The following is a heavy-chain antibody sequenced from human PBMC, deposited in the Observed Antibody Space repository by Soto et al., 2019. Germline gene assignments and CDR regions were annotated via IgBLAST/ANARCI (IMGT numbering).Heavy chain of an antibody. J-gene: IGHJ5*01. CDR3: ARGRYCLTGRCFPNWFDS. D-gene: IGHD2-15*01. CDR2: IYKSTTT. V-gene: IGHV4-30-4*01. Sequence: LSLTCSVSGDSISTVDYFWAWIRQPPGQALEYIGYIYKSTTTYYNPSFESRVAISLDTSKSQFSLTVTSVTAADTAVYFCARGRYCLTGRCFPNWFDSWGQGXLVTVSS. CDR1: GDSISTVDYF.